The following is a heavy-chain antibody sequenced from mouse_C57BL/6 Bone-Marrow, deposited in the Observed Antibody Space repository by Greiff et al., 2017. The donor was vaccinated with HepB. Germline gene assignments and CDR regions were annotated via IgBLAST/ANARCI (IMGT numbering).Heavy chain of an antibody. CDR2: IFPGSGST. D-gene: IGHD1-1*01. J-gene: IGHJ3*01. CDR3: ARRGSGYYGSSAWFAY. Sequence: VQLQESGPELVKPGASVKISCKASGYTFTDYYINWVKQRPGQGLEWIGWIFPGSGSTYYNEKFKGKATLTVDKSSSTAYMLLSSLTSEDSAVYFCARRGSGYYGSSAWFAYWGQGTLVTVSA. CDR1: GYTFTDYY. V-gene: IGHV1-75*01.